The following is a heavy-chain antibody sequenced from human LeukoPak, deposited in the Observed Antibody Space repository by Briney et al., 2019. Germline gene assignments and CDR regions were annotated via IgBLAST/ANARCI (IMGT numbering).Heavy chain of an antibody. D-gene: IGHD3-16*01. CDR3: AGSITFGGVTLGY. V-gene: IGHV4-61*02. J-gene: IGHJ4*02. CDR1: GGSISSGSYY. CDR2: IYTSGST. Sequence: SETLSLTCTVSGGSISSGSYYWSWIRQPAGKGLEWIGRIYTSGSTKYNPSLKSRVTISVDTSKNQFSLKLSSVTAADTAMYYCAGSITFGGVTLGYWGQGTLVTVSS.